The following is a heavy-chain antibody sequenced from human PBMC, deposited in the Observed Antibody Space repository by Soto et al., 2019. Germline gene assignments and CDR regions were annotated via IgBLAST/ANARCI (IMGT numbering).Heavy chain of an antibody. J-gene: IGHJ4*02. CDR2: VIPIFGTT. CDR1: GGTFSSYA. Sequence: SVKVSCKASGGTFSSYAIGWVRQAPGQGLEWMGGVIPIFGTTNYAQKFQGRVTITADESTSTAYMELSSLRSEDTAMYHCARDTGTTTRESYFDYWVQGTMVAVSS. CDR3: ARDTGTTTRESYFDY. D-gene: IGHD1-1*01. V-gene: IGHV1-69*13.